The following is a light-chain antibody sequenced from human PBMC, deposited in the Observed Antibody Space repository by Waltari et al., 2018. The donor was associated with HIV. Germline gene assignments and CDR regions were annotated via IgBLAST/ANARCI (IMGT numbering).Light chain of an antibody. V-gene: IGLV2-8*01. Sequence: SALTQPPSASGSPGQSVTIACTGTSSDVGGYDYVAWYKQHPGKAPKLTIYEVSKRPSGVPDRFSGSKSGNTASLTVSGLQAEDEADYYCSSFAGTNNLVFGGGTKLTVL. CDR1: SSDVGGYDY. CDR2: EVS. CDR3: SSFAGTNNLV. J-gene: IGLJ2*01.